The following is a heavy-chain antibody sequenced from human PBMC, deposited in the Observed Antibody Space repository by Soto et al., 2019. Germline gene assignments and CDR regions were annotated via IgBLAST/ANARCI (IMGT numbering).Heavy chain of an antibody. CDR2: TSYDGSNN. V-gene: IGHV3-33*05. CDR3: ARWGTTGGLDV. Sequence: QVQLVESGGGVVQPGTSLRLSCVGSGFTFRSYVIHWVRQAPGKGLEWVALTSYDGSNNFYGDSVKGRFTISRDNYRNTVELQMGSLGLEDTALYYCARWGTTGGLDVCGQGTLVSVSS. J-gene: IGHJ4*02. D-gene: IGHD3-16*01. CDR1: GFTFRSYV.